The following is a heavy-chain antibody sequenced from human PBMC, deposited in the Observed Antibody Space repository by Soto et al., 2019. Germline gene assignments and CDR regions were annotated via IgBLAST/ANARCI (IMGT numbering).Heavy chain of an antibody. CDR2: ISGTGGST. V-gene: IGHV3-23*01. CDR1: GLTFGRWA. Sequence: VRSPMVCFAASGLTFGRWALSWVRQAPGKGLEWVSSISGTGGSTFYADAVKGRFTISRDNSMDTLYLQMDSLRAEDTALPYCAKGRGYTSYYVFDPWGQGTLVSVPS. CDR3: AKGRGYTSYYVFDP. D-gene: IGHD5-18*01. J-gene: IGHJ5*02.